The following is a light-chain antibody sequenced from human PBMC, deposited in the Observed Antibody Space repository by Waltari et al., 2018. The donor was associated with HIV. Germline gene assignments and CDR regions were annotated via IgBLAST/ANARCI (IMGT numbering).Light chain of an antibody. CDR1: SSDVGGYNY. CDR3: SSYTSSSTV. J-gene: IGLJ1*01. V-gene: IGLV2-14*01. CDR2: EVS. Sequence: QSALTQPASVSGSPGQSITISCTGTSSDVGGYNYVSWYQQHPGTAPKLMIYEVSNRPSGVSNLFSGSKSGNTASLTSSGLQAEDEADYYCSSYTSSSTVFGTGTKVTVL.